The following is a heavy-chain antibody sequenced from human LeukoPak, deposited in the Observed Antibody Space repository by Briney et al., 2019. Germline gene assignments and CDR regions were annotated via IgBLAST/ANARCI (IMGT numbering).Heavy chain of an antibody. D-gene: IGHD4-17*01. Sequence: SETLSLTCTVSGGSISSGGYYWSWIRQHPGKGLEWIGYIYYSGSTYYNPSLKSRVTISVDTSKNQFSLKLSSVTAADTAVYYCARLSSDYGEGWFDPWGQGTLVTVSS. CDR2: IYYSGST. J-gene: IGHJ5*02. CDR3: ARLSSDYGEGWFDP. V-gene: IGHV4-31*03. CDR1: GGSISSGGYY.